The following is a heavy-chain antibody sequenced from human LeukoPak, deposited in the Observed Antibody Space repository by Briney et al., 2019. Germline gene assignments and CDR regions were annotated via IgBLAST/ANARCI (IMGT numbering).Heavy chain of an antibody. CDR1: GYTFTGYY. J-gene: IGHJ4*02. CDR3: ARVNLLTYYDILTGYYILNY. CDR2: INPNSGGT. V-gene: IGHV1-2*02. Sequence: GASVTVSCKASGYTFTGYYMHWVRQAPGQGLEWMGWINPNSGGTNYAQKFQGRVTMTRDTSISTAYMELSRLRSDDTAVYYCARVNLLTYYDILTGYYILNYWGQGTLVTVSS. D-gene: IGHD3-9*01.